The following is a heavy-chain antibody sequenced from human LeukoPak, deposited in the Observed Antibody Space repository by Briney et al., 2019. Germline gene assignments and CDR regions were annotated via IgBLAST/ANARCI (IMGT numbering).Heavy chain of an antibody. D-gene: IGHD5-18*01. CDR2: IRHTGDST. CDR3: AKVLSDPPMSHWYFDL. V-gene: IGHV3-23*01. Sequence: QAGGSLRLSCAASGFTFSTYSMSWVRQAPGKGLEWVSSIRHTGDSTAYAASVKGRFTISRDNSKHTLYLQMNSLRAEDTAFYYCAKVLSDPPMSHWYFDLWGRGTLVSVSA. J-gene: IGHJ2*01. CDR1: GFTFSTYS.